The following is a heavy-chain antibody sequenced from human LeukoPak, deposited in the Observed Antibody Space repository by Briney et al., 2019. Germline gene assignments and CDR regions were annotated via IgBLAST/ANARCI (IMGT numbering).Heavy chain of an antibody. D-gene: IGHD6-19*01. V-gene: IGHV4-34*01. Sequence: PSETLSLTCAVYGGSFSGYYWSWIRQPPGKGLEWIGEINHSGSTNYNPSLKSRVTISADTSKNQFSLKLSSVTAADTAVYYCASHNSGNYYYYGMDVWGQGTTVTVSS. CDR3: ASHNSGNYYYYGMDV. CDR2: INHSGST. J-gene: IGHJ6*02. CDR1: GGSFSGYY.